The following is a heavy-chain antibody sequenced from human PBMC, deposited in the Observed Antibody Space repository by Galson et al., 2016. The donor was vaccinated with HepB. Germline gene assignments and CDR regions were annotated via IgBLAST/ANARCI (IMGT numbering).Heavy chain of an antibody. CDR3: ARANIIMVTLGVFLDT. J-gene: IGHJ1*01. CDR2: VSGHAGST. CDR1: GFPFNTYA. D-gene: IGHD2-15*01. V-gene: IGHV3-23*01. Sequence: SPRLSCAASGFPFNTYAMTWVRQAPGKGLEWVSGVSGHAGSTYYADSVKGRFAISRDNFKNTLYLQMNSLRADDTAVYYCARANIIMVTLGVFLDTWGQGTLVTVSS.